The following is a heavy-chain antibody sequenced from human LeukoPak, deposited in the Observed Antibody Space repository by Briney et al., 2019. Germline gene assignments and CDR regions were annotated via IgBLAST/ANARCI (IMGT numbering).Heavy chain of an antibody. D-gene: IGHD6-19*01. CDR1: GFTFSNYD. J-gene: IGHJ4*02. CDR3: ARASASLWLVLDY. CDR2: ISTAGDT. V-gene: IGHV3-13*01. Sequence: GGSLRLSCAASGFTFSNYDMHWVRQATGKGLEWVSAISTAGDTYYPGSVKGRFTISRDNSKNTLYLQMNSLRAEDTAVYYCARASASLWLVLDYWGQGTLVTVSS.